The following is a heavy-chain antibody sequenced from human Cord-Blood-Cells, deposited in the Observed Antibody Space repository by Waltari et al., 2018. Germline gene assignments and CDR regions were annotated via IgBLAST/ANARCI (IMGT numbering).Heavy chain of an antibody. CDR1: GYTFTGYY. Sequence: QVQLVQSGAEVKKPGASVKVSCKASGYTFTGYYMHWVRQAPGQGLEWMRWINPNGGGTNYAQKFQGRFTMTRDTSISTADMELSGLRSDDTAVYYWAREPGGKGGDYWGQGTLVTVSS. CDR2: INPNGGGT. D-gene: IGHD3-16*01. V-gene: IGHV1-2*02. J-gene: IGHJ4*02. CDR3: AREPGGKGGDY.